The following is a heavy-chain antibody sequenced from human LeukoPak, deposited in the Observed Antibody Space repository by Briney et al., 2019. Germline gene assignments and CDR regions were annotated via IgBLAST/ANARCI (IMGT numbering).Heavy chain of an antibody. J-gene: IGHJ4*02. CDR2: INEDGSEK. V-gene: IGHV3-7*01. CDR1: GFIFRNYW. D-gene: IGHD6-13*01. Sequence: GGSLRLSCEAAGFIFRNYWMGWVRQAPGKGLEWVVNINEDGSEKYYVDSVKGRFTISRDNAKNSLYLQMNSLRAEDTAVYYCARDQGEAAAGRKGFDYWAREPWSPSPQ. CDR3: ARDQGEAAAGRKGFDY.